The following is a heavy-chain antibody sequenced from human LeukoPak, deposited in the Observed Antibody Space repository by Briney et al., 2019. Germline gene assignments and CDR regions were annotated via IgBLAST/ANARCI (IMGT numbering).Heavy chain of an antibody. V-gene: IGHV3-7*01. Sequence: GGSLRLSCAASGFTFSSYWMSWVRQAPGKGLEWVANIKQEGSEKYYVDSVKGRFTIPRDNAQNSLYLQMNSLRAEDTAGYYCARGPYGDPPVHYFDYWGRGTLVTVSS. CDR3: ARGPYGDPPVHYFDY. CDR1: GFTFSSYW. CDR2: IKQEGSEK. J-gene: IGHJ4*02. D-gene: IGHD4-17*01.